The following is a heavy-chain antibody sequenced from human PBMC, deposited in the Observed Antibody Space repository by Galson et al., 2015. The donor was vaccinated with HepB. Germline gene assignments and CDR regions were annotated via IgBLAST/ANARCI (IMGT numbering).Heavy chain of an antibody. V-gene: IGHV3-23*01. D-gene: IGHD3-22*01. Sequence: SLRLSCAASGFTFSSYAMSWVRQAPGKGLEWVSAISGSGGSTYYADSVKGRFTISRDNSKNTLYLQMNSLRAEDTAVYYCARGPALYYYDSSGHRAIDYWGQGTLVTVSS. CDR3: ARGPALYYYDSSGHRAIDY. CDR1: GFTFSSYA. CDR2: ISGSGGST. J-gene: IGHJ4*02.